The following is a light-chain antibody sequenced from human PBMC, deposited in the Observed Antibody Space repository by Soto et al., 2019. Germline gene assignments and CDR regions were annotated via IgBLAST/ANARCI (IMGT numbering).Light chain of an antibody. J-gene: IGKJ3*01. CDR2: VAS. CDR1: QSIRRY. Sequence: DIQMTQSPSSLSASVGDRVTITCRASQSIRRYLNWYQRKPGKAPKLLIYVASNLESGVPSRFSGSGSGTEFTLTISSLQPEEGATYYPKQSARTPVTSGPGTKVDIK. V-gene: IGKV1-39*01. CDR3: KQSARTPVT.